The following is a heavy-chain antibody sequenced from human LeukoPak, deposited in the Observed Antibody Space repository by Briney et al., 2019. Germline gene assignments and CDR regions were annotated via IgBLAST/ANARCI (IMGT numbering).Heavy chain of an antibody. Sequence: SETLSLTCTVSGGSISSSSYYWGWIRQPPGKGLEWIGSIYCSGSTYYNPSLKSRVTISVDTSKNQFSLKLSSVTAADTAVYYCARWADIVVVPAAIGGYRYWGQGTLVTVSS. CDR1: GGSISSSSYY. CDR2: IYCSGST. CDR3: ARWADIVVVPAAIGGYRY. D-gene: IGHD2-2*01. J-gene: IGHJ4*02. V-gene: IGHV4-39*01.